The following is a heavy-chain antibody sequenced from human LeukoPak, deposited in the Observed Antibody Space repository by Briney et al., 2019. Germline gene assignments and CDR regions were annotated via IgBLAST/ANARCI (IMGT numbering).Heavy chain of an antibody. Sequence: GGSLRLSCAASGVTFSDYYMNWIRQAPGKGLEWVSYISSSSSTIYYADSVKGRFTISRDNSKNTLYLQMNSLRAEDTAVYYCAKSTGITMIVVVITDGDAFDIWGQGTMVTVSS. CDR3: AKSTGITMIVVVITDGDAFDI. V-gene: IGHV3-11*01. CDR1: GVTFSDYY. CDR2: ISSSSSTI. J-gene: IGHJ3*02. D-gene: IGHD3-22*01.